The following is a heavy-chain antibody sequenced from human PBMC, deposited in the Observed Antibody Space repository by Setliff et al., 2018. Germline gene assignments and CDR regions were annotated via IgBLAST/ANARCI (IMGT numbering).Heavy chain of an antibody. CDR1: GASIRGGSGGSFY. CDR2: VLYSGTT. V-gene: IGHV4-39*01. J-gene: IGHJ5*02. Sequence: LSLTCTVSGASIRGGSGGSFYWAWLRQPPGKGLEWIGSVLYSGTTFYNPSLKSPVTISVDTSNNQFSLNLKSVTAADTAVYFCGRGFSRIEGWGNWFDPWGQGILVTVSS. D-gene: IGHD2-15*01. CDR3: GRGFSRIEGWGNWFDP.